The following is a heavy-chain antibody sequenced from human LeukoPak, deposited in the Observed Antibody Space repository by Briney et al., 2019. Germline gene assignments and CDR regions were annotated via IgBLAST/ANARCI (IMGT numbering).Heavy chain of an antibody. CDR3: ARVRSSWFTSDWYFDL. CDR2: IYYSGST. Sequence: PSETLSLTCTVSGGSINSGSYYWSWIRQPPGKGLEWIGYIYYSGSTNYNPSLKSRVTISVDTSKNQFSLKLSSVTAADTAVYYCARVRSSWFTSDWYFDLWGRGTLVTVSS. J-gene: IGHJ2*01. V-gene: IGHV4-61*01. CDR1: GGSINSGSYY. D-gene: IGHD6-13*01.